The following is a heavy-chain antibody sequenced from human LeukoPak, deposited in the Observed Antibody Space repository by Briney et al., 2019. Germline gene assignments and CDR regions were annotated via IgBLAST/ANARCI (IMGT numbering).Heavy chain of an antibody. Sequence: PGGSLRLSCAASGFTFSSYAMHWVRQAPGKGLEWVAVISYDGSNKYCADSVKGRFTISRDNSKNTLYLQMNSLRAEDTAVYYCAKALRLLPRDLGQGTLVTVSS. CDR2: ISYDGSNK. V-gene: IGHV3-30-3*01. D-gene: IGHD2/OR15-2a*01. CDR3: AKALRLLPRD. CDR1: GFTFSSYA. J-gene: IGHJ4*02.